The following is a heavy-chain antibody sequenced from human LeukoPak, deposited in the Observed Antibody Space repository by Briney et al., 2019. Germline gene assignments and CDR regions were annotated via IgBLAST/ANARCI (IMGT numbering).Heavy chain of an antibody. J-gene: IGHJ3*02. CDR2: IYYSGST. Sequence: TASETLSLTCTVSGGSISSSSYYWGWIRQPPGKGLEWIGSIYYSGSTNYNPSLKSRVTISVDTSKNQFSLKLSSVTVADTAVYYCASTKYNYYDSSGYPEHAFDIWGQGTMVTVSS. CDR3: ASTKYNYYDSSGYPEHAFDI. D-gene: IGHD3-22*01. CDR1: GGSISSSSYY. V-gene: IGHV4-39*07.